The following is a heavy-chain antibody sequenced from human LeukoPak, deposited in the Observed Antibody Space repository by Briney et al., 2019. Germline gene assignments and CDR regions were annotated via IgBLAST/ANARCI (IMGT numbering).Heavy chain of an antibody. CDR2: IYHSGST. D-gene: IGHD2-21*01. CDR3: ARGIPYYYSYYMDV. Sequence: SETLSLTCTVSGGSISSSSYYWSWIRQPPGKGLEWIGYIYHSGSTYYNPSLKSRVTISVDRSKNQFSLKLSSVTAADTAVYYCARGIPYYYSYYMDVWG. J-gene: IGHJ6*03. V-gene: IGHV4-30-2*01. CDR1: GGSISSSSYY.